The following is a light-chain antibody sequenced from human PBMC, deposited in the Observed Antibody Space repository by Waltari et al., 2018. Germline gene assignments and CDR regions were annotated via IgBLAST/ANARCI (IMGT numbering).Light chain of an antibody. CDR2: KAS. V-gene: IGLV3-25*03. Sequence: SYELTQPPSVSVSPGPTARLTCSGDALPKQYASWYQQKPGQAPVLVIYKASERPSGIPERFSGSSSGTTVTLTISGVQAEDEADYYCQSADSSGTLRVFGGGTKLTVL. CDR1: ALPKQY. CDR3: QSADSSGTLRV. J-gene: IGLJ2*01.